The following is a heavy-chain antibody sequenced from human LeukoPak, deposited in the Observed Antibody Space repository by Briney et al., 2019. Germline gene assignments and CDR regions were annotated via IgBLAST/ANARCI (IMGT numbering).Heavy chain of an antibody. CDR2: ISYSGST. D-gene: IGHD3-3*01. CDR1: GGSISTYY. V-gene: IGHV4-59*01. Sequence: PSETLSLTCTVSGGSISTYYWSWIRQPPGKGLGWIGYISYSGSTNYNPSLKSRVTISVDTSKNQFSLKLSSVTAADTAVYYCARALYDFWSGYYWFDPWGQGTLVTVSS. J-gene: IGHJ5*02. CDR3: ARALYDFWSGYYWFDP.